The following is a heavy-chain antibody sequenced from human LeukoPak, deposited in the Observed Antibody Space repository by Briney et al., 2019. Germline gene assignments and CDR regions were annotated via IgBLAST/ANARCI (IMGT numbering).Heavy chain of an antibody. CDR3: ASEIAAASPGDY. CDR1: GGTFSSYA. Sequence: SVKVSCKASGGTFSSYAISWVRQAPGQGLEWMGGIIPIFGTANYAQKFQGGVTITADESTSTAYMELSSLRSEDTAVYYCASEIAAASPGDYWGQGTLVTVSS. V-gene: IGHV1-69*13. CDR2: IIPIFGTA. J-gene: IGHJ4*02. D-gene: IGHD6-13*01.